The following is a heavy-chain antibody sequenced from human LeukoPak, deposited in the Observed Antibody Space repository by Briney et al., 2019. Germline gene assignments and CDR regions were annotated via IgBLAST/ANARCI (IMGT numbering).Heavy chain of an antibody. J-gene: IGHJ5*02. Sequence: GGSLRLSCAASGFTFSNHWMHWVRQAPGKGLVWVSRISGDEIWTSYADSVKGRFIISRDNAKDTLYLQMNSLRAEDTAIYYCARIGILTGYRGFDPWGQGTLLTVSS. CDR2: ISGDEIWT. V-gene: IGHV3-74*01. CDR3: ARIGILTGYRGFDP. CDR1: GFTFSNHW. D-gene: IGHD3-9*01.